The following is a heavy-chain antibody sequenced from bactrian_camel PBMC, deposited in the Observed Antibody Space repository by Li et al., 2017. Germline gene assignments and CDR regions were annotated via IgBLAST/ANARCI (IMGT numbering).Heavy chain of an antibody. D-gene: IGHD1*01. Sequence: HVQLVESGGGSVQAGGTLRLSCAASGLTDSDRCMGWFRQAPGKEREGVATIDSDGNTQHVDAVKGRFTISKDNAKNTLYLQMNSLKPEDSARYYCAATRWFQEGQCGLRSVYYYMGQGTQVTVS. CDR2: IDSDGNT. V-gene: IGHV3S55*01. CDR1: GLTDSDRC. J-gene: IGHJ4*01. CDR3: AATRWFQEGQCGLRSVYYY.